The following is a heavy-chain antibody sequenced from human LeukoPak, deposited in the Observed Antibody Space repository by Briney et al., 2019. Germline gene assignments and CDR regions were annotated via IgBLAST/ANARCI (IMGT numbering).Heavy chain of an antibody. Sequence: GGSLRLSCAASGFTFSSYSMNWVRQAPGKGLEWVSYISSSGSTIYYADSVKGRFTISRGNAKNSLYLQMNSLRAEDTAVYYCAGDRSGFSGYDFFDYWGQGTLVTVSS. V-gene: IGHV3-48*04. CDR1: GFTFSSYS. CDR2: ISSSGSTI. CDR3: AGDRSGFSGYDFFDY. D-gene: IGHD5-12*01. J-gene: IGHJ4*02.